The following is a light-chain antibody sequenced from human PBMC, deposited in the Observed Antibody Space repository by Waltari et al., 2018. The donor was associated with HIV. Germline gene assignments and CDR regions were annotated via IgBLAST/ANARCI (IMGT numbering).Light chain of an antibody. J-gene: IGLJ3*02. CDR2: RNN. V-gene: IGLV10-54*04. CDR1: KNNVGFQR. Sequence: QAGLTQPPSVSKGLRQPATLTCTGNKNNVGFQRAAWLQQRPGHPPKLLSYRNNNRPSGISERFSASRSGNTASLTIAGLQPEDEADYYCSAWDSSLNVWMFGGGTKLTVL. CDR3: SAWDSSLNVWM.